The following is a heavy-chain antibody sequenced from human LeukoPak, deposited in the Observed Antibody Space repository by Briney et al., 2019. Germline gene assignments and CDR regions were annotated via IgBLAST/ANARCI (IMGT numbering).Heavy chain of an antibody. D-gene: IGHD5-18*01. CDR3: ARDKTRGLGYSYSKSGNYFDY. J-gene: IGHJ4*02. V-gene: IGHV3-53*01. Sequence: PGGSLRLSCAASAFTVSSNYMSWVRQAPGKGLEWVSVIYSGVSTYYADSVKGRFTISRDNSKNTLYLQMNSLRAEDTAVYSCARDKTRGLGYSYSKSGNYFDYWGQGTLVTVSS. CDR2: IYSGVST. CDR1: AFTVSSNY.